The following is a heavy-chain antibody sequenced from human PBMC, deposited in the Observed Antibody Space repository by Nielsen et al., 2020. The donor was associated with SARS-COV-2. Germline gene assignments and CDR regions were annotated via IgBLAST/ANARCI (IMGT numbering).Heavy chain of an antibody. V-gene: IGHV4-31*03. D-gene: IGHD1-26*01. Sequence: TLSLTCTVSGGSISSGGYYWSWIRQHPGKGLEWIGYIYYSGSTYYNPSLKSRVTISVDTSKNQFSLKLSSVTAADTAVYYCARVAWELLYAFDIWGQGTMVTVSS. CDR2: IYYSGST. CDR3: ARVAWELLYAFDI. CDR1: GGSISSGGYY. J-gene: IGHJ3*02.